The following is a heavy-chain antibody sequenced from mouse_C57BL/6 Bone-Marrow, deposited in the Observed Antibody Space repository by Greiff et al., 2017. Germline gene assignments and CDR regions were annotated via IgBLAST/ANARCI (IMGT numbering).Heavy chain of an antibody. CDR3: ARSGYCRAWFAY. CDR1: GFTFSDYG. J-gene: IGHJ3*01. CDR2: ISSGSSTI. V-gene: IGHV5-17*01. Sequence: EVKLMESGGGLVKPGGSLKLSCAASGFTFSDYGMHWVRQAPEKGLEWVAYISSGSSTIYYADTVKGRFTISRDNAKNTMFLQMTSLRSEDTAMYYCARSGYCRAWFAYWGQGTLVTVAA. D-gene: IGHD2-3*01.